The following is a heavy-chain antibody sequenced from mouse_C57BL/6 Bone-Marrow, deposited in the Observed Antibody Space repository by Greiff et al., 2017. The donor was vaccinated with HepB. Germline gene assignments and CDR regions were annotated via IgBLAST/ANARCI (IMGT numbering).Heavy chain of an antibody. CDR1: GFTIKNTY. CDR3: ARFYGSSYYFDY. D-gene: IGHD1-1*01. V-gene: IGHV14-3*01. CDR2: IDPANGNT. Sequence: VQLQQSVAELVRPGASVKLSCTASGFTIKNTYMHWVKQRPEQGLEWIGRIDPANGNTKYAPKFQGKATITADTSSNTAYLQLSSLTSEDTAIYYCARFYGSSYYFDYWGQGTTLTVSS. J-gene: IGHJ2*01.